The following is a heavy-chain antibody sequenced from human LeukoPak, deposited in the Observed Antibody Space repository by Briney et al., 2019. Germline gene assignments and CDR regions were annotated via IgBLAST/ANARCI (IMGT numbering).Heavy chain of an antibody. CDR2: IYYSGST. Sequence: PSETLSLTCTVSGGSISSSSYYWGWIRQPPGKGLEWIGSIYYSGSTYYNPSLKSRVTISVDTSKNQFSLKLSSVTAADTAVYYCARELLPPRDAFDIWGQGTMVTVSS. V-gene: IGHV4-39*07. J-gene: IGHJ3*02. CDR3: ARELLPPRDAFDI. CDR1: GGSISSSSYY. D-gene: IGHD2/OR15-2a*01.